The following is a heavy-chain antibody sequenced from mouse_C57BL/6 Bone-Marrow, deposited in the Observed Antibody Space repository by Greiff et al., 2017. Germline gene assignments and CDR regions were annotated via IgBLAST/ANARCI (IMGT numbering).Heavy chain of an antibody. D-gene: IGHD4-1*01. CDR2: ISSGGSYT. V-gene: IGHV5-6*01. J-gene: IGHJ3*01. Sequence: EVKVVESGGDLVKPGGSLKLSCAASGFTFSSYGMSWVRQTPDKRLEWVATISSGGSYTYYPDSVKGRFTISRDNAKNTLYLQMSSLKSEDTAMYYCAGPNWAFAYWGQGTLVTVSA. CDR3: AGPNWAFAY. CDR1: GFTFSSYG.